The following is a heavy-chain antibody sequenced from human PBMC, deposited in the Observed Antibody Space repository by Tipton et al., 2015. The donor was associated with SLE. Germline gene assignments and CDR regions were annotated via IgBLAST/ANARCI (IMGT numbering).Heavy chain of an antibody. D-gene: IGHD6-19*01. V-gene: IGHV4-38-2*02. Sequence: TLSLTCTVSGYSISSGYYWGWIRQPPGKGLEWIGSIYHRGSTNYNPSLKSRVTISVDTSKNQFSLKLSSVTAADTAVYYCARGGSGLVLRYWGQGTLVTVSS. J-gene: IGHJ4*02. CDR1: GYSISSGYY. CDR2: IYHRGST. CDR3: ARGGSGLVLRY.